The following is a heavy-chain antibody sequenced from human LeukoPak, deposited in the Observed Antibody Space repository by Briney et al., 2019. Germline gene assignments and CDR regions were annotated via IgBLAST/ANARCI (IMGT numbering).Heavy chain of an antibody. CDR3: ARTGATYAGEFDY. CDR1: GGSISSGGYY. Sequence: SQTLSLTCTVSGGSISSGGYYWSWIRQHPGKGLEWIGYIYYSGSTYYNPSLKSRVTISVDTSKNQFSLKPSSVTASDTAVYYCARTGATYAGEFDYWGQGTLVTVSS. D-gene: IGHD1-26*01. CDR2: IYYSGST. J-gene: IGHJ4*02. V-gene: IGHV4-31*03.